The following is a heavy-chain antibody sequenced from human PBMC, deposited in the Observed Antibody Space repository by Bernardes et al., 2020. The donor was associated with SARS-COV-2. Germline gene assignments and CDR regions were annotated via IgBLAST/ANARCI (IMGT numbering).Heavy chain of an antibody. CDR2: IYPGDSDT. CDR3: ARRRYGDFGVDV. Sequence: GESLKISCKGSDYTFTNYWIGWVRQMPGKGLEWMGIIYPGDSDTRYSPSFQGRVTIPADKSINTAYVQWRSLKASDTAMYYCARRRYGDFGVDVWGQGTTVTVSS. D-gene: IGHD4-17*01. J-gene: IGHJ6*02. CDR1: DYTFTNYW. V-gene: IGHV5-51*01.